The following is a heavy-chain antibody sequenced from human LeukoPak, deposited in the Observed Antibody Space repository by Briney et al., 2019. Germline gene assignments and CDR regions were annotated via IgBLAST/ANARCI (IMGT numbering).Heavy chain of an antibody. Sequence: SETLSLTCTVSGDSITSYSTYYWGWIRQPPGKGLEWIGSVFYSGTTYYNPSLKSRVTISLDMSKNQFSLKLSSVTAADTAVYYCARARGYSYASDYWGXXXLXTVSS. D-gene: IGHD5-18*01. CDR2: VFYSGTT. CDR1: GDSITSYSTYY. J-gene: IGHJ4*01. CDR3: ARARGYSYASDY. V-gene: IGHV4-39*07.